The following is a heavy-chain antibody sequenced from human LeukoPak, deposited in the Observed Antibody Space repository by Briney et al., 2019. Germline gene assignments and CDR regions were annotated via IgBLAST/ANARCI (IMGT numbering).Heavy chain of an antibody. CDR2: IYYSGST. CDR3: ARAARVTTPDNWFDP. D-gene: IGHD4-17*01. Sequence: SETLSLTCTVSGGSISSYYWSWIRQPPGKGLEWIGYIYYSGSTNYNPSLKSRVTISVDTSKNQFSLKLSSVTAADTAVYYCARAARVTTPDNWFDPWGQGTLVTVSS. CDR1: GGSISSYY. V-gene: IGHV4-59*01. J-gene: IGHJ5*02.